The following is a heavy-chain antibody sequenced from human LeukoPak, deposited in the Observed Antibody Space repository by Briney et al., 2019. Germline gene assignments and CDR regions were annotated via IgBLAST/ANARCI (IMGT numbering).Heavy chain of an antibody. Sequence: VASVTLACQASGYTFTGYYMHWVRQAPGQGLEWMGWIYPNSGATKYAQKFQGRVTMTRDTSISTAYMELSGLRSDDTAMYYCGTLLSNGPFDYWGQGSLVTVSS. CDR3: GTLLSNGPFDY. CDR2: IYPNSGAT. V-gene: IGHV1-2*02. CDR1: GYTFTGYY. J-gene: IGHJ4*02.